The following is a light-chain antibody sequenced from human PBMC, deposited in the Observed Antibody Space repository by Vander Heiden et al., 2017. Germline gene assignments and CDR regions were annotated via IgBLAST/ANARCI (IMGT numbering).Light chain of an antibody. CDR3: SSYTSSSTLV. CDR2: DVS. CDR1: SRDVGGYNY. Sequence: QSALTQPASVSGSPGPSITISCTGTSRDVGGYNYVSWYQQHPGKAPKLMIYDVSKRPSGVSNRFSGSKSGNTVSLTISGLQAEDEADYYCSSYTSSSTLVFGGGTKLTVL. J-gene: IGLJ2*01. V-gene: IGLV2-14*01.